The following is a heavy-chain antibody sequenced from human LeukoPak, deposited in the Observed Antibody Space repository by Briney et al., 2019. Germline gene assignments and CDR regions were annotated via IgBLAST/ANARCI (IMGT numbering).Heavy chain of an antibody. CDR2: IYYSGST. CDR1: GGSISSYY. Sequence: SETLSLTCTVSGGSISSYYWSWIRQPPGKGLEWIGYIYYSGSTNYNPSLKSRVTISVDTSKNRFSLKLSSVTAADTAVYYCARGYGSGGYYVYDWFDPWGQGTLVTVSS. D-gene: IGHD3-10*01. CDR3: ARGYGSGGYYVYDWFDP. V-gene: IGHV4-59*01. J-gene: IGHJ5*02.